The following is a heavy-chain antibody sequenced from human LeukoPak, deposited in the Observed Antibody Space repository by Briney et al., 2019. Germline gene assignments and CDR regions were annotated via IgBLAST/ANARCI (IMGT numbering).Heavy chain of an antibody. J-gene: IGHJ4*02. V-gene: IGHV3-7*01. CDR2: IKQDGSEK. CDR3: AKGAEQLGSDYFDY. Sequence: GGSLRLSCAASGFTFSSYWMSWVRQAPGKGLEWVANIKQDGSEKLYVDSVKGRFTISRDNAKNSLYLQMNSLRAEDTAVYYCAKGAEQLGSDYFDYWGQGTLVTVSS. D-gene: IGHD6-13*01. CDR1: GFTFSSYW.